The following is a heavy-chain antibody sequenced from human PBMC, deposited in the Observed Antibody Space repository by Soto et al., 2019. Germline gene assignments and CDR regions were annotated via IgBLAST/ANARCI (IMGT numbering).Heavy chain of an antibody. CDR1: GGSVSSGSYY. CDR3: ARDTREDDYWSGYYQAAFDE. D-gene: IGHD3-3*01. J-gene: IGHJ4*02. CDR2: IYYSGST. Sequence: SGTLSLTCTVSGGSVSSGSYYWSWIRQPPGKGLEWIGYIYYSGSTNYNPSLKSRVTISVDTSKNQFSLKLSSVTAADTAVYYCARDTREDDYWSGYYQAAFDEWGKGTLVTVS. V-gene: IGHV4-61*01.